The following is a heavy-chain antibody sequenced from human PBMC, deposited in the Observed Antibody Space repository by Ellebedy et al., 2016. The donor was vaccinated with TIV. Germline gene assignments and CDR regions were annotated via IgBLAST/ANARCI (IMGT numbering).Heavy chain of an antibody. D-gene: IGHD2-8*01. CDR3: TLNGR. Sequence: GESLKISXAASGFTFSSYSMNWVRQAPGKGLEWVSYISSSSSNIYYADSVKGRFTISRDNAKNSLYLQMSSLRVEDTAVYYCTLNGRWGQGTLVTVSS. CDR1: GFTFSSYS. CDR2: ISSSSSNI. J-gene: IGHJ4*02. V-gene: IGHV3-21*05.